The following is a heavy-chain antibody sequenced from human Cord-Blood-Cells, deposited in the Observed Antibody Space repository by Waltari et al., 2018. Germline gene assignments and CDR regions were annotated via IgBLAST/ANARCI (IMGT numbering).Heavy chain of an antibody. CDR2: IYSGGST. CDR1: GFTVSSNY. J-gene: IGHJ3*02. Sequence: EVQLVESGGGLIQPGGSLRLSCAAPGFTVSSNYMRWFRQAPGKGLEWVSVIYSGGSTYYADAVKGRFTISRDNSKNTLYLQMNSLRAEDTAVYYCARGGRIQRAFDIWGQGTMVTVSS. D-gene: IGHD6-25*01. V-gene: IGHV3-53*01. CDR3: ARGGRIQRAFDI.